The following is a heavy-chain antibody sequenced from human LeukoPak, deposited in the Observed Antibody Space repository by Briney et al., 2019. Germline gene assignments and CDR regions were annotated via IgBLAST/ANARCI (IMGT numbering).Heavy chain of an antibody. CDR3: ARRYCSGGSCYGRQRGYWFDP. CDR1: GYTFTSYD. V-gene: IGHV1-8*01. J-gene: IGHJ5*02. D-gene: IGHD2-15*01. Sequence: ASVKVSCKASGYTFTSYDINWVRQATGQGLEWMGWMNPNSGNTGYAQKLQGRVTMTRNTSISTAYMELSSLRSEDTAVYYCARRYCSGGSCYGRQRGYWFDPWGRGTLVTVSP. CDR2: MNPNSGNT.